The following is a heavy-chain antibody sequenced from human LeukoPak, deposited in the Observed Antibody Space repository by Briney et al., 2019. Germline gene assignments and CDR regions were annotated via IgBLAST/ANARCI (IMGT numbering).Heavy chain of an antibody. CDR3: ARGFPPRRNYDRNGYYSYYFDH. CDR1: GYTFTSYG. D-gene: IGHD3-22*01. Sequence: ASVKVSCKASGYTFTSYGISWVRQAPGQGLEWMGWISAYNGNTNYAQKFQGRVTMTTDTSTSTAYMEVRSLRSDDTAVYYCARGFPPRRNYDRNGYYSYYFDHWGQGTLVTVSS. CDR2: ISAYNGNT. V-gene: IGHV1-18*01. J-gene: IGHJ4*02.